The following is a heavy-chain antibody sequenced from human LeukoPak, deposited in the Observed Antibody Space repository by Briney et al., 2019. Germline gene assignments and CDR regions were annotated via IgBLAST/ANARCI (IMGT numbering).Heavy chain of an antibody. D-gene: IGHD4-23*01. CDR1: GGSFSGYY. CDR2: INHSGST. V-gene: IGHV4-34*01. J-gene: IGHJ3*02. CDR3: ARGYYGGTVYDI. Sequence: SETLSLTCAVYGGSFSGYYWSWIRQPPGKGLEWIGEINHSGSTNYNPSLKSRVTISVDTSKNQFSLKLSSVTAADTAVYYCARGYYGGTVYDIWGQGTMVTVSS.